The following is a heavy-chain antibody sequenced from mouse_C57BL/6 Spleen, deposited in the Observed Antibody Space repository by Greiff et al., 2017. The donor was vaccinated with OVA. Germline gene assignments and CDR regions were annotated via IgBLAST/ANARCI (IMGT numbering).Heavy chain of an antibody. V-gene: IGHV1-66*01. Sequence: QVQLKESGPELVKPGASVKISCKASGYSFTSYYIHWVKQRPGQGLEWIGWIYPGSGNTKYNEKFKGKATLTADTSSSTAYMQLSSLTSEDSAVYYCARSNYGYDGDYWGQGTTLTVSS. CDR1: GYSFTSYY. CDR3: ARSNYGYDGDY. CDR2: IYPGSGNT. D-gene: IGHD2-2*01. J-gene: IGHJ2*01.